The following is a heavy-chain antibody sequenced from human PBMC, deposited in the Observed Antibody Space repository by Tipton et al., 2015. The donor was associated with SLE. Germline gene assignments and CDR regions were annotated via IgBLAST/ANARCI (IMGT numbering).Heavy chain of an antibody. CDR3: ATRQGSGWYQSFDY. J-gene: IGHJ4*02. D-gene: IGHD6-19*01. CDR1: GFTFSSFA. V-gene: IGHV3-64*01. CDR2: ISSKGST. Sequence: GSLRLSCAASGFTFSSFAMHWVRQAPGKGLEYVSAISSKGSTYYANSVKGRFTISRDNAKNSLYLQMNNLRAEDTAVYYCATRQGSGWYQSFDYWGQGALVTVSS.